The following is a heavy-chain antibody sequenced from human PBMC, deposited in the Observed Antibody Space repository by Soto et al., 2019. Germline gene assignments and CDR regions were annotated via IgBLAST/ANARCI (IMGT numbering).Heavy chain of an antibody. Sequence: QVQLVQSGAEVKKPGSSVKVSCKASGGTFSSYTISWVRQAPGQGLEWMGRIIPILGIANYAQKFQGRVTITADKSTSTAYMELSSLRSEDTAVYYCARCGGSCYYYYYGMDVWGQGTTVTVSS. CDR2: IIPILGIA. CDR3: ARCGGSCYYYYYGMDV. D-gene: IGHD2-15*01. CDR1: GGTFSSYT. J-gene: IGHJ6*02. V-gene: IGHV1-69*02.